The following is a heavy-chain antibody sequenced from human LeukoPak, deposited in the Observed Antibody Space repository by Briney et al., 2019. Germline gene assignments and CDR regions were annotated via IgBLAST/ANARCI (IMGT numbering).Heavy chain of an antibody. CDR3: AKDSHSSGWFYFDY. Sequence: GRSLRLSCAASGFXFSSYGMHWVRQAPGKGLKWVAVISYDGSNKYYADSVKGRFTISRDNSKNTLYLQMNSLRAEDTAVYYCAKDSHSSGWFYFDYWGQGTLVTVSS. V-gene: IGHV3-30*18. J-gene: IGHJ4*02. CDR1: GFXFSSYG. D-gene: IGHD6-19*01. CDR2: ISYDGSNK.